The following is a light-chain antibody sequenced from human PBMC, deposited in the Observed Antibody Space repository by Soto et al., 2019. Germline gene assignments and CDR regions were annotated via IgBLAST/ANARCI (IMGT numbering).Light chain of an antibody. J-gene: IGLJ3*02. CDR2: SNN. Sequence: QSVLTQPPSASGTPGQRVTISCSGSSSNIGSNAVNWYQQLPGTAPKLLIYSNNQRPSGVPDRFSGSESGTSASLAISGLQSEDEADYYCATWDDRLNGRVFGGGTKVTVL. CDR1: SSNIGSNA. V-gene: IGLV1-44*01. CDR3: ATWDDRLNGRV.